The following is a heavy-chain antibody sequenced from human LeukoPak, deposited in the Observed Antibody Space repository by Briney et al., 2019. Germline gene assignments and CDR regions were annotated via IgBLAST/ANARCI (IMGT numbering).Heavy chain of an antibody. Sequence: GGSLRLSCAASGFTFRCYAMSWVRQAPGKGLGWVSALSGSGVSTYYTDSVEGRFTISRDNSKNKLYLQVNSLRAEDTAVYYCAKDIQETVPAAYFDPWRQGTLVTVSS. J-gene: IGHJ5*02. CDR3: AKDIQETVPAAYFDP. CDR1: GFTFRCYA. V-gene: IGHV3-23*01. D-gene: IGHD2-2*01. CDR2: LSGSGVST.